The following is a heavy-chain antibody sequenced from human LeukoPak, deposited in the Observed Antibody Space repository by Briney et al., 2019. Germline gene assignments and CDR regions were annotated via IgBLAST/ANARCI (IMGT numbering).Heavy chain of an antibody. CDR2: ISGNGGST. CDR1: GFTFSSYA. D-gene: IGHD3-3*01. J-gene: IGHJ4*02. CDR3: VRGWREFYFEY. Sequence: PGGSLRLSCAASGFTFSSYAMTWVRQAPGKGLEWVSAISGNGGSTYYADSVKGRFTISRDNAKNSLYLQMNSLRDEDTAVYYCVRGWREFYFEYWGQGNLVTVSS. V-gene: IGHV3-23*01.